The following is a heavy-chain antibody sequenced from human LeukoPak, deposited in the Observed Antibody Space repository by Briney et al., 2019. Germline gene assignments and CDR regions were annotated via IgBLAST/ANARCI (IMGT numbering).Heavy chain of an antibody. D-gene: IGHD4-23*01. CDR1: GYTFSSYY. V-gene: IGHV1-46*01. Sequence: GASVKVSCKASGYTFSSYYMHWVRQAPGQGLEWVGLINPTGDSTNYAQNFRGRVTMTRDTSTSTVDMDLSSLRSEDTAVYYCAREASGGYFDYWGQGTLVTVSS. CDR3: AREASGGYFDY. J-gene: IGHJ4*02. CDR2: INPTGDST.